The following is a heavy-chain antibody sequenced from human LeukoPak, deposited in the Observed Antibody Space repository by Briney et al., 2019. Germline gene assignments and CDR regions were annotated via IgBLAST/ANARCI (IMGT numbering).Heavy chain of an antibody. J-gene: IGHJ5*02. Sequence: GGSLRLSCAASGFTFSSYWMNWVRQAPGKGLEWVANIKQDGSEKYYVDSVKGRFTISRDNAKNSLYLQMNSLRAEDTAVYYCARDRQQLVRSNWSDPWGQGTLVTVSS. CDR2: IKQDGSEK. V-gene: IGHV3-7*01. CDR1: GFTFSSYW. D-gene: IGHD6-13*01. CDR3: ARDRQQLVRSNWSDP.